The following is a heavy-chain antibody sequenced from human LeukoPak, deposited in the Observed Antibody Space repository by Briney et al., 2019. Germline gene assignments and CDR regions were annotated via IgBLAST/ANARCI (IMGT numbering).Heavy chain of an antibody. J-gene: IGHJ4*02. CDR1: GFTFSSYA. CDR3: AKVFRGSYYNDY. D-gene: IGHD1-26*01. V-gene: IGHV3-23*01. Sequence: GGSLRLSCAASGFTFSSYAMSWVRQAPGKGLEWVSAISGSGGSTYYADSVKGRFTISKDNSKNTLYLQMNSLRAEDTAVYYCAKVFRGSYYNDYWGQGTLVTVSS. CDR2: ISGSGGST.